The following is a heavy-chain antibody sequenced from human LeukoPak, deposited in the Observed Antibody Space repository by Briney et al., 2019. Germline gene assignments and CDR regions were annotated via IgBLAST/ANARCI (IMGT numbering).Heavy chain of an antibody. D-gene: IGHD3-10*01. CDR3: ARGRLWFGELLFNYYYYYGMDV. Sequence: SETLSLTCTVSGGSISSYYWSWIRQPPGKGLEWIGYIYYSGSTNYNPSLKSRVTISVDTPKNQFSLKLSSVTAADTAVYYCARGRLWFGELLFNYYYYYGMDVWGKGTTVTVSS. J-gene: IGHJ6*04. V-gene: IGHV4-59*01. CDR2: IYYSGST. CDR1: GGSISSYY.